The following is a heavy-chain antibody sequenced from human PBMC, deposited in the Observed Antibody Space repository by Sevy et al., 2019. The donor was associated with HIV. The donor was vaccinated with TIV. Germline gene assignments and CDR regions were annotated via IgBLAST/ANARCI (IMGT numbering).Heavy chain of an antibody. CDR2: ISYDGSNK. D-gene: IGHD3-3*01. J-gene: IGHJ3*02. Sequence: GGSLRLSCAASGFTFSSYAMHWVRQAPGKGLEWVAVISYDGSNKYYADSVKGRFTISRDNSKNTLYLQMNSLRAEDTAVYYCARDRVRLSEWSYDAFDIWGQGTMVTVSS. CDR1: GFTFSSYA. V-gene: IGHV3-30*04. CDR3: ARDRVRLSEWSYDAFDI.